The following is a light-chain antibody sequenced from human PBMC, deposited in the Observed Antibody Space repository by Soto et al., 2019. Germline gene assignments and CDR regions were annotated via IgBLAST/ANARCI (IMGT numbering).Light chain of an antibody. Sequence: EIVMTQSPATLSVSPGDRVTLSCRASESIGSNVAWYQQKPGQAPRLLMYGTSVRATGIPARFSGSGSETEFTLTISGLQPEDFAIYYCQQWIRSTFGQGTRLELK. V-gene: IGKV3-15*01. J-gene: IGKJ1*01. CDR1: ESIGSN. CDR2: GTS. CDR3: QQWIRST.